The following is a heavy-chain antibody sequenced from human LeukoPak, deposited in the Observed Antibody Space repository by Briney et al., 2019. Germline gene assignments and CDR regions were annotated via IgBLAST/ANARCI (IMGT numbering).Heavy chain of an antibody. CDR2: ISGSGGST. V-gene: IGHV3-23*01. CDR1: GFTFSSYA. D-gene: IGHD3-22*01. Sequence: GGSLRLSCAASGFTFSSYAMSWVRHAPGKGLERVSAISGSGGSTYYADSVKGRFTISRDNSKNTLYLQMNSLRAEDTAVYYCAKDYYDSSGYSYYFDYWGQGTLVTVSS. CDR3: AKDYYDSSGYSYYFDY. J-gene: IGHJ4*02.